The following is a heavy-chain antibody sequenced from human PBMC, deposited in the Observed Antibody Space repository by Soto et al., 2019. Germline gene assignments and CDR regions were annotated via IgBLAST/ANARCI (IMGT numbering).Heavy chain of an antibody. CDR3: ARKVVGSTSRPDYWYFDL. Sequence: EVQLLESGGDSVQPGGSVRLSCAGSGFTLINYAMNWVRQAPGKGLEWVSTISGGGDATFFADSVRGRFTFSRDNSRKTVTLQMNSLGLDDTAVYYCARKVVGSTSRPDYWYFDLWGRGTLVTLSS. V-gene: IGHV3-23*01. D-gene: IGHD2-21*01. CDR2: ISGGGDAT. CDR1: GFTLINYA. J-gene: IGHJ2*01.